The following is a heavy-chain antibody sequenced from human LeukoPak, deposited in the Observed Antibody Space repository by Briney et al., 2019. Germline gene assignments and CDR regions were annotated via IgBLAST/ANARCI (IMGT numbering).Heavy chain of an antibody. D-gene: IGHD4-11*01. CDR1: GASINSYY. CDR3: ARGMTTVTH. Sequence: SETLSLTCTVSGASINSYYWSWIRQPPGKGLEWLGYIYYSGITNCNPSLKSRVTISVDTSRNQFSLKPSSVTAADTAVYYCARGMTTVTHWGQGTLVTVSS. CDR2: IYYSGIT. J-gene: IGHJ4*02. V-gene: IGHV4-59*08.